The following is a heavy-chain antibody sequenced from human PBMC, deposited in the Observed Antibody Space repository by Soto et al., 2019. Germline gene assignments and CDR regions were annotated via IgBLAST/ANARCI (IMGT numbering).Heavy chain of an antibody. CDR3: ARTTVGKEHRADFWSGYPRYYYYYMDV. Sequence: GGSLRLSCAASGFTVSSNYMSWVRQAPGKGLEWVSVIYSGGSTYYADSVKGRFTISRDNSKNTLYLQMNSLRAEDTAVYYCARTTVGKEHRADFWSGYPRYYYYYMDVWGKGTTVTVSS. D-gene: IGHD3-3*01. V-gene: IGHV3-66*01. J-gene: IGHJ6*03. CDR1: GFTVSSNY. CDR2: IYSGGST.